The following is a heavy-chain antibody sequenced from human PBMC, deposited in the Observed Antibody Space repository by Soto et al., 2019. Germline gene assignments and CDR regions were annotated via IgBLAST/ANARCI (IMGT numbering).Heavy chain of an antibody. D-gene: IGHD3-16*01. V-gene: IGHV3-23*01. CDR3: ARALGITHGAFDI. CDR1: GFTFSSYA. CDR2: ISGSGGST. J-gene: IGHJ3*02. Sequence: GGSLRLSCAASGFTFSSYAMSWVRQAPGKGLEWVSAISGSGGSTYYADSVKGRFTISRDNSKNTLYLQMNSLRAEDAAVYYCARALGITHGAFDIWGQGTMVTVSS.